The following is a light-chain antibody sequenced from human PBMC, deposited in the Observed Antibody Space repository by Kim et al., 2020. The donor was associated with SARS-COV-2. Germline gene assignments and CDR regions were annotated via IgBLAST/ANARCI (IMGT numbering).Light chain of an antibody. J-gene: IGKJ3*01. Sequence: SASISCRSSQSLLYSNGYSYLDWYVQKPGQSPQLLIFLASTRASGVPDRFSGSGSGTDFTLKITRVEAEDVGVYFCMQALQTPLTFGAGTKVDIK. V-gene: IGKV2-28*01. CDR1: QSLLYSNGYSY. CDR3: MQALQTPLT. CDR2: LAS.